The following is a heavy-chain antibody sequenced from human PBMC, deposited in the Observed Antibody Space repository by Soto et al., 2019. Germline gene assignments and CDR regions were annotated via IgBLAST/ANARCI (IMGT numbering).Heavy chain of an antibody. Sequence: EVQLVESGGGLVQPGGSLRLSCAASGFTFSSYYMSWVRQAQGKGLEWVANVNGDGSEKYYVDSVKGRFTVSRDNAKNSXXXXXXXXXXXXXXXXXXAXXGGAGSXY. D-gene: IGHD1-26*01. CDR2: VNGDGSEK. CDR1: GFTFSSYY. V-gene: IGHV3-7*01. J-gene: IGHJ4*01. CDR3: AXXGGAGSXY.